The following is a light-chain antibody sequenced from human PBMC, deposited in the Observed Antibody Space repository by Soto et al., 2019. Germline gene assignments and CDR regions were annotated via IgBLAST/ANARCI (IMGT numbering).Light chain of an antibody. CDR1: SSNIGNNY. CDR3: ATWDNDLNAVV. J-gene: IGLJ3*02. Sequence: QSVLTQPPSVSAAPGQQVTISCSGSSSNIGNNYVSWYQLVPGTAPKFLIYDNNKTPSGIPNRFSASKSGASATLGITALQTGDEADYFCATWDNDLNAVVFGGGTKLTVL. CDR2: DNN. V-gene: IGLV1-51*01.